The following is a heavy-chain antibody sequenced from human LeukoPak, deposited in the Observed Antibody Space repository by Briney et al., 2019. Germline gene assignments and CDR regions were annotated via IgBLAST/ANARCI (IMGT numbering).Heavy chain of an antibody. CDR1: GFTFSSYA. J-gene: IGHJ6*03. CDR3: AKDPRGYSYGYYYYYMDV. V-gene: IGHV3-23*01. D-gene: IGHD5-18*01. Sequence: GGSLRLSCAASGFTFSSYAMSWVRQAPGKGLEWVSAISGSGGSTYYADSVKGRLTISRDNSKNTLYLQMNSLRAEETAVYYCAKDPRGYSYGYYYYYMDVWGKGTTVTVSS. CDR2: ISGSGGST.